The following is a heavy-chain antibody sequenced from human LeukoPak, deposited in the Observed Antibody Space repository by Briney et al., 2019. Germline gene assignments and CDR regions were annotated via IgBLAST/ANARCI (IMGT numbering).Heavy chain of an antibody. CDR3: ATAPILRGEGGEHYKYGMDV. J-gene: IGHJ6*02. D-gene: IGHD2-2*02. V-gene: IGHV4-4*02. CDR1: VGSISSGNW. CDR2: IYHNGTL. Sequence: PSETLSLTCAVSVGSISSGNWWTWVRQSPGKGLEWIGEIYHNGTLNYHPSLKSRVTISADSFKNHFSLKLTSVTAADTAVYYCATAPILRGEGGEHYKYGMDVWGQGTTVIVSS.